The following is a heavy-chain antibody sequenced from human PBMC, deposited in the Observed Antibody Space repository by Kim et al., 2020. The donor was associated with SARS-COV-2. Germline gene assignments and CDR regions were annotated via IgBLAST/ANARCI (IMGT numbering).Heavy chain of an antibody. CDR2: RGRNT. CDR3: GASDF. V-gene: IGHV3-23*01. J-gene: IGHJ4*02. Sequence: RGRNTHDADSVKGRFTIARDNSMNTLYLQMNSLRAEDTAVYYCGASDFWGQGTLVTVSS.